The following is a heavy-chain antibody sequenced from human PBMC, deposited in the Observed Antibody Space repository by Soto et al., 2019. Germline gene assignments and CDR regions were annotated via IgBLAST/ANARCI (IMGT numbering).Heavy chain of an antibody. V-gene: IGHV4-30-2*01. D-gene: IGHD1-1*01. Sequence: CGVSDGCICRWGYYRNWNKQPPGKGLEWIGYIYHSGSTLYNPSLKSRVTISVDKSKNQFSLKLTSVTAADTAVYYCARDQLEGNWFDPWGQGTLVTVSS. CDR1: DGCICRWGYY. J-gene: IGHJ5*02. CDR2: IYHSGST. CDR3: ARDQLEGNWFDP.